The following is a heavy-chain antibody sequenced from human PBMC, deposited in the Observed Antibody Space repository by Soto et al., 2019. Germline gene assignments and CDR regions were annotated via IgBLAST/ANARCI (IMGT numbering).Heavy chain of an antibody. V-gene: IGHV3-30*18. Sequence: GGSLRLSCAASGFTFSSYGMHWVRQAPGKGLEWVAVISYDGSNKYYADSVKGRFTISRDNSKNTLYLQMNSLRAEDAAVYYCAKDLVIGDPQPGHYGMDVWGQGTKVTVSS. CDR3: AKDLVIGDPQPGHYGMDV. CDR2: ISYDGSNK. J-gene: IGHJ6*02. CDR1: GFTFSSYG. D-gene: IGHD3-16*02.